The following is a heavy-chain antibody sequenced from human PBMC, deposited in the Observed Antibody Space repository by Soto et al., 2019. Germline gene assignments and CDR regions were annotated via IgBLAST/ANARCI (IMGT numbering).Heavy chain of an antibody. CDR2: ISYDGSNK. Sequence: QVQLVESGGGVVQPGRSLRLSCAASGFTFSSYGMHRVRQAPGKGLEWVAVISYDGSNKYYADTVKGRFTISKDNSKNTLYLQMNSLRAEDTVVYYCAKNGGSGMFDPWGQGTLVTVSS. V-gene: IGHV3-30*18. D-gene: IGHD3-10*01. CDR1: GFTFSSYG. J-gene: IGHJ5*02. CDR3: AKNGGSGMFDP.